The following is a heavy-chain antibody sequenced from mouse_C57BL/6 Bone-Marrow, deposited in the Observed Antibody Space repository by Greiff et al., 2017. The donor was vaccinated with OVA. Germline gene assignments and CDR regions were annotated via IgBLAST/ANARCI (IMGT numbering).Heavy chain of an antibody. CDR3: ARYTEGEFAY. V-gene: IGHV7-3*01. CDR2: IRNKANGYTT. CDR1: GFTFTDYY. J-gene: IGHJ3*01. Sequence: DVMLVESGGGLVQPGGSLSLSCAASGFTFTDYYMSWVRQPPGKALEWLGFIRNKANGYTTEYSASVKGRFTISRDNSQSILYLQMNALRAEDSATYYCARYTEGEFAYWGQGTLVTVSA.